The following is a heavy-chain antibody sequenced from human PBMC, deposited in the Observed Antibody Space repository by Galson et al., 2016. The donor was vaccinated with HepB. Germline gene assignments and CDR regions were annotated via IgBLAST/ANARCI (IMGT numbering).Heavy chain of an antibody. D-gene: IGHD5-24*01. CDR3: VRRVEMATKKYWYFDL. J-gene: IGHJ2*01. CDR1: GFNFRTYW. CDR2: LWPSDSDT. Sequence: QSGAEVKKVGESLRISCQGFGFNFRTYWIGWVRQMPGKGLEWMGILWPSDSDTRYSPSFEGHVTITADVSTNVAFLQWTSLRAPDTATYFCVRRVEMATKKYWYFDLWGRGTKVIVSS. V-gene: IGHV5-51*01.